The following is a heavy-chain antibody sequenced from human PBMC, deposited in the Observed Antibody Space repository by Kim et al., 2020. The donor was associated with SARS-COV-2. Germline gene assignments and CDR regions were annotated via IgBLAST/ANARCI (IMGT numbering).Heavy chain of an antibody. CDR3: ARGRRWSSDSE. D-gene: IGHD3-10*01. CDR2: K. V-gene: IGHV3-7*01. J-gene: IGHJ1*01. Sequence: KYYVDHVKGRFTISRDNAKNALELQMNSLRADDTAVYYCARGRRWSSDSEWGQGTLVTVSS.